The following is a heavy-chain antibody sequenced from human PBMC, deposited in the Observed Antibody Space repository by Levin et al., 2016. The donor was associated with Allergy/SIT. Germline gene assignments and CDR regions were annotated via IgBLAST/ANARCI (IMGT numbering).Heavy chain of an antibody. CDR2: IYYSGST. CDR1: GGSISSGDYY. J-gene: IGHJ6*03. V-gene: IGHV4-30-4*01. D-gene: IGHD3-10*01. CDR3: ARGHEVRGYVSDYYYYMDV. Sequence: SETLSLTCTVSGGSISSGDYYWSWIRQPPGKGLEWIGYIYYSGSTYYNPSLKSRVTISVDTSKNQFSLKLSSVTAADTAVYYCARGHEVRGYVSDYYYYMDVWGKGTTVTVSS.